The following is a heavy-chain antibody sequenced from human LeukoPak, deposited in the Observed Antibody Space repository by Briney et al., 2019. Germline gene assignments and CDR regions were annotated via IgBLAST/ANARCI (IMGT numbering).Heavy chain of an antibody. CDR2: IIPIFGTA. J-gene: IGHJ4*02. CDR1: GGTLSSYA. Sequence: GASVKVSCKASGGTLSSYAISWVRQAPGQGLEWMGGIIPIFGTANYAQKFQGRVTITADESTSTAYMKLSSLRSEDTAVYYCARDHCSSTSCLSFFDYWGQGTLVTVSS. V-gene: IGHV1-69*13. D-gene: IGHD2-2*01. CDR3: ARDHCSSTSCLSFFDY.